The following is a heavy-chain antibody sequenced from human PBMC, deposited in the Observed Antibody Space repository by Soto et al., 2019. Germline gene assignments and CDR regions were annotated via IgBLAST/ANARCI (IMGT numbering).Heavy chain of an antibody. CDR2: IGGGGFDT. V-gene: IGHV3-23*01. CDR3: AKVGGFDP. Sequence: GGSLRLSCAASGFTFKTYPMSWVRQTPGKGLEWVSAIGGGGFDTYYADSVKGRFTISRDNSKNMLYLQLNSLRAEDTAVYYCAKVGGFDPWGQGTLVTVSS. D-gene: IGHD4-17*01. CDR1: GFTFKTYP. J-gene: IGHJ5*02.